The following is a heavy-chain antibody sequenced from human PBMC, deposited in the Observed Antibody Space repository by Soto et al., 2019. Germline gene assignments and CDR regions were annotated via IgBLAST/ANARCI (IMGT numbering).Heavy chain of an antibody. CDR3: AKDIVVVPAVDAFDI. V-gene: IGHV3-23*01. CDR2: ISGSGGST. Sequence: EVQLLESGGGLVQPGGSLTLPCAAWSYTFSSYAMRGVRQARGKAREGVSAISGSGGSTYYADSVKRRYTISRDNSKNTLYLQMNSLRAEDTAVYYCAKDIVVVPAVDAFDIWGQGTMVTVSS. CDR1: SYTFSSYA. J-gene: IGHJ3*02. D-gene: IGHD2-2*01.